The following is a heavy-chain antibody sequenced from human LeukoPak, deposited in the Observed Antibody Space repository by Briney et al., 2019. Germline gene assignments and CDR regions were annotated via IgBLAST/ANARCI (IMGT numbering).Heavy chain of an antibody. CDR1: GLTDSSTY. J-gene: IGHJ6*03. V-gene: IGHV3-23*01. D-gene: IGHD2-15*01. CDR2: IRGSGDTT. CDR3: AKDTTAWWYHRPNMDV. Sequence: PGGSLRLSCAASGLTDSSTYMSWRRQAPGGGLEWVSTIRGSGDTTYHADSVKGRFTISRDNSENRLSLQMHSLRAEDTAVYFCAKDTTAWWYHRPNMDVWGKGTTVTVSS.